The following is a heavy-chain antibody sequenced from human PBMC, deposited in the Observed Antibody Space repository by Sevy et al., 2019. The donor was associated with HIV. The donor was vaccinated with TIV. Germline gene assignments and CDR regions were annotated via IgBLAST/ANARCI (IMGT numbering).Heavy chain of an antibody. V-gene: IGHV3-30*09. CDR1: GFTFRSFS. J-gene: IGHJ1*01. CDR2: VSYDGSNT. Sequence: GGSLRLSCAASGFTFRSFSMHWVRQAPGKWLEWVTTVSYDGSNTYYADSGKGRFAVFRDNSRNLLNLQMNNLGPEDTAVYYCALERLSSDVAEYFQNWGQGTPVTVSS. D-gene: IGHD1-1*01. CDR3: ALERLSSDVAEYFQN.